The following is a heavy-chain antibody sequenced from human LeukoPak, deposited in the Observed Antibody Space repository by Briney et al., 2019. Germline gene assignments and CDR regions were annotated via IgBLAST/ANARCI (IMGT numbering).Heavy chain of an antibody. CDR1: GFTFSSYS. Sequence: GGSLRLSCAASGFTFSSYSMNWVRQAPGKGLEWVSHITASGTAMFYADSVKGRFTISRDNGKKTLYLEMTSLRPEDTAVYYCAKEEGIKRGTNFDSWGQGSLVTVSS. CDR3: AKEEGIKRGTNFDS. D-gene: IGHD1-7*01. J-gene: IGHJ4*02. V-gene: IGHV3-48*01. CDR2: ITASGTAM.